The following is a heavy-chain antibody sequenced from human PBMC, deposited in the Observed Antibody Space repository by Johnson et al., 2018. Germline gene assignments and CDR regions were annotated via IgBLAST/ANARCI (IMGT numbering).Heavy chain of an antibody. D-gene: IGHD3-3*01. CDR1: GFTFSNAW. J-gene: IGHJ6*04. CDR3: TTDIGFPPSYYDFWSKGGDV. V-gene: IGHV3-15*07. Sequence: EVQLLESGGGLVKPGGSLRLSCAASGFTFSNAWMNWVRQAPGKGLEWVGRIKSKTDGGTTDYAAPVQGRFTIPRDDSKNTLYLQMNSLKTEDTAVYYCTTDIGFPPSYYDFWSKGGDVWGKGTTVTVSS. CDR2: IKSKTDGGTT.